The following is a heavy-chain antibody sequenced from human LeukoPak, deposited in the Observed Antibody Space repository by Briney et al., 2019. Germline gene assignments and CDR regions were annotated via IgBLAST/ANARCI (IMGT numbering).Heavy chain of an antibody. V-gene: IGHV4-59*01. Sequence: SETLSLTCTVSGGSISSYYWSWIRQPPGKGLEWIGYIYYSGSTNYNPSLKSRVTISVDTSKNQFSLKLSSVTAADTAVYYCARVRDSSGYHYYYYMDVWGKGTTVTVSS. CDR1: GGSISSYY. CDR2: IYYSGST. J-gene: IGHJ6*03. CDR3: ARVRDSSGYHYYYYMDV. D-gene: IGHD3-22*01.